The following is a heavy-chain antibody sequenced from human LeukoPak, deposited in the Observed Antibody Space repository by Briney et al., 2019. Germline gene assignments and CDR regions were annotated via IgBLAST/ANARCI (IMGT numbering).Heavy chain of an antibody. J-gene: IGHJ4*02. CDR1: GFTFSSYA. D-gene: IGHD5-12*01. CDR2: ISGSGGST. Sequence: PGGSLRLSCAASGFTFSSYAMNSVRQAPGKGLEWVSGISGSGGSTYYADSVKGRFTISRDNSKNTLYLQMNSLRAEDSAVYYCVKAYSGYDLLFDYWGQGTLVTVSS. V-gene: IGHV3-23*01. CDR3: VKAYSGYDLLFDY.